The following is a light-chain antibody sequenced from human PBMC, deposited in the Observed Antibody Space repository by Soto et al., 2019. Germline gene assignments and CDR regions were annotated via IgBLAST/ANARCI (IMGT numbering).Light chain of an antibody. J-gene: IGKJ1*01. Sequence: DIQMTQSPSTLSASVGDRVTITCRASQRISTWLAWYQQKPGKAPKLLIYKASTLESGVPSRFSGSGSGTEFTLTISSLQPDDFATYYSSFGQGTKVEIK. CDR2: KAS. CDR3: S. V-gene: IGKV1-5*03. CDR1: QRISTW.